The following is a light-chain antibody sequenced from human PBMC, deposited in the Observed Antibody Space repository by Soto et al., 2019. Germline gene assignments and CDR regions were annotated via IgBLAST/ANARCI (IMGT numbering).Light chain of an antibody. V-gene: IGKV3-20*01. CDR1: QSVSSSY. Sequence: EIVLTQSPGTLSLSPGERATLSCRASQSVSSSYLAWYQQKPGQAHRLLIYGASTRATGVPHRFSGSGSGTDFTLTISRLEPEDFAVYYCQQYGSSPYTFGQGTKLEIK. CDR2: GAS. CDR3: QQYGSSPYT. J-gene: IGKJ2*01.